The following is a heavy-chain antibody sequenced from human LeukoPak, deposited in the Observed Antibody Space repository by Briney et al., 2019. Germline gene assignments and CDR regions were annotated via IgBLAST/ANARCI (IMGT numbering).Heavy chain of an antibody. J-gene: IGHJ5*01. CDR1: GGTFSSYA. Sequence: SVKVSCKASGGTFSSYAISWVRQAPAQGLEWMGRIIPIFGTANYAQKFQGRVTITTDESTSTAYMEPSILTAEDTAVYCSKRDRTGATSRRWFDSWGQGTLVTVSS. V-gene: IGHV1-69*05. CDR3: KRDRTGATSRRWFDS. CDR2: IIPIFGTA. D-gene: IGHD1-1*01.